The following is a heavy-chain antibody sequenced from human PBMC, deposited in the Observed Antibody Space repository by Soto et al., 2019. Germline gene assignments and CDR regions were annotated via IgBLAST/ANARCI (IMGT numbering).Heavy chain of an antibody. CDR2: IYPGDSDT. J-gene: IGHJ2*01. V-gene: IGHV5-51*01. Sequence: EVQLVQSGAEVKKPGESLKISCKGSGYSFTNHWIGWVRQMPGKGLEWMGIIYPGDSDTKYSPSFQGQVTISADKSISTAYLQSSRLKASDTALDRGARGIYSSRGFDVWGRGTVVTVSS. CDR3: ARGIYSSRGFDV. CDR1: GYSFTNHW. D-gene: IGHD6-19*01.